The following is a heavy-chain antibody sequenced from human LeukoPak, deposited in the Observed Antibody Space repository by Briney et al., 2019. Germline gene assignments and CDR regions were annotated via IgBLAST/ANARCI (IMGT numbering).Heavy chain of an antibody. CDR2: IIPIFGIA. J-gene: IGHJ6*03. CDR3: ARAAHYYDSSGYYPIMYYYYMDV. V-gene: IGHV1-69*13. CDR1: GGTFSSYA. D-gene: IGHD3-22*01. Sequence: ASVKVSCKASGGTFSSYAISWVRQAPGQGLEWMGGIIPIFGIANYAQKFQGRVTVTADESTSTAYMELSSLRSEDTAVYYCARAAHYYDSSGYYPIMYYYYMDVWGKGTTVTISS.